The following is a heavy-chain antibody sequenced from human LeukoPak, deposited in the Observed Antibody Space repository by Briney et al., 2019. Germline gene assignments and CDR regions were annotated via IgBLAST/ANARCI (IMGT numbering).Heavy chain of an antibody. J-gene: IGHJ5*02. Sequence: SETLSLICTISGDSITTNSYWWGWIRQSPGKGLEWIGSIYSSGNSYYNPSLKTRATISPHTSKNHYSLRLTSVTAANTAVYYCARRGIWDLQIGNWFDPWGQGILVTVSS. CDR1: GDSITTNSYW. CDR2: IYSSGNS. D-gene: IGHD3-16*01. V-gene: IGHV4-39*02. CDR3: ARRGIWDLQIGNWFDP.